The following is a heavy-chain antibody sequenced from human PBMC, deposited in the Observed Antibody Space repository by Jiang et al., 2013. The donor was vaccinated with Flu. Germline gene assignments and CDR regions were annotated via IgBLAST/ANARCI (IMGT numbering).Heavy chain of an antibody. D-gene: IGHD2-15*01. J-gene: IGHJ3*02. CDR1: GFTFSSYA. V-gene: IGHV3-23*01. CDR3: AKKLVVADI. CDR2: VSAGGSST. Sequence: VQLLESGGGLVQPGGSLRLSCAASGFTFSSYAMSWVRQAPGKGLEWVSAVSAGGSSTYYADSVKGRFAISRDNSKNTLYLEMDSLRAEDTALYYCAKKLVVADIWGQGTMVTVSS.